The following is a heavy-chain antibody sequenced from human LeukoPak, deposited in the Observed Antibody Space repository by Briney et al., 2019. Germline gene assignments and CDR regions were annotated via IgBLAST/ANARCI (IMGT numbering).Heavy chain of an antibody. J-gene: IGHJ4*02. CDR2: TSGSDDST. V-gene: IGHV3-23*01. CDR3: TKDIITGFSSGWYFAY. CDR1: DFTFGSYA. D-gene: IGHD6-13*01. Sequence: GGSLRLSCAASDFTFGSYAMSWVRQAPGKGLERVSVTSGSDDSTHYADSVKGRFIISRDNSKNTMYLQMNSLRVEDTAVYYCTKDIITGFSSGWYFAYWGQGTLVTVSS.